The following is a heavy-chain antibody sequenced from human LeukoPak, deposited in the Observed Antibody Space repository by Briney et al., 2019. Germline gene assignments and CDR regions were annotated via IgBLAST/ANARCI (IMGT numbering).Heavy chain of an antibody. Sequence: QTGGSLRLSCTASGFTFTNAWMTWVRQAPGKGLEWVSYISSSSSTIYYADSVKGRFTISRDNAKNSLYLQMNSLRAEDTAVYYCARVIAVAGSFPDYWGQGTLVTVSS. CDR2: ISSSSSTI. D-gene: IGHD6-19*01. J-gene: IGHJ4*02. V-gene: IGHV3-48*01. CDR1: GFTFTNAW. CDR3: ARVIAVAGSFPDY.